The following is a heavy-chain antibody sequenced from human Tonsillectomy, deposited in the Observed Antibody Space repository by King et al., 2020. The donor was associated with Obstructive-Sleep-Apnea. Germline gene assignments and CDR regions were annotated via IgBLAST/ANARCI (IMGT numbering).Heavy chain of an antibody. CDR3: ARVCREREWLVFYYYGMDV. V-gene: IGHV3-30*04. J-gene: IGHJ6*02. D-gene: IGHD6-19*01. CDR2: ISYDGSNK. CDR1: GFTFSSYA. Sequence: VQLVESGGGVVQPGRSLRLSCAASGFTFSSYAMHWVRQAPGKGLEWVAVISYDGSNKYYADSVKGRFTISRDNSKNTLYLQMNSLRAEDTPVYYCARVCREREWLVFYYYGMDVWGQGTTVTVTS.